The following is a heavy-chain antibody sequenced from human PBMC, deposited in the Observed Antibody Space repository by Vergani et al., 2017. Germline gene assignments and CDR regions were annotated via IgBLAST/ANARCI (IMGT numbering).Heavy chain of an antibody. Sequence: QLHLQESGPGLVKPSETLSLTCAVSGYSISSGYYWGWIRQPPGKGLEWIGYMYHSGSTNYNPSLETRVTISGDTSKNQFSLKLNSVTAADTAVYYCGRVADFYGLGSRLLDLWGQGILVTVSS. V-gene: IGHV4-38-2*01. CDR3: GRVADFYGLGSRLLDL. CDR2: MYHSGST. J-gene: IGHJ5*02. D-gene: IGHD3-10*01. CDR1: GYSISSGYY.